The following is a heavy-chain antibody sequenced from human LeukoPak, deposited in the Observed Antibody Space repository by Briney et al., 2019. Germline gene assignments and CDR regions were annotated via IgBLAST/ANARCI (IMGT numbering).Heavy chain of an antibody. V-gene: IGHV3-30*03. Sequence: GGSLRLSCAASGFTFSSYGMHWVRQAPGKGLEWVAVISYDGSNKYYADSVKGRFTISRDNSKNTLYLQMNSLRAEDTAVYYCAQYGDPYYYYYGMDVWGQGTTVTVSS. D-gene: IGHD4-17*01. CDR2: ISYDGSNK. CDR1: GFTFSSYG. J-gene: IGHJ6*02. CDR3: AQYGDPYYYYYGMDV.